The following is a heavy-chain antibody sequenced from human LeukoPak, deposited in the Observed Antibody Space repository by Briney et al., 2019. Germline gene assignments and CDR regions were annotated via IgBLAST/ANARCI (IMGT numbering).Heavy chain of an antibody. V-gene: IGHV4-34*01. CDR1: GGSFSGYY. CDR2: INHSGST. J-gene: IGHJ6*04. D-gene: IGHD3-10*01. CDR3: ARSYYYGSGPYYYGMDV. Sequence: SETLSLTCAVSGGSFSGYYWSWIRQPPGKGLEWMGEINHSGSTNYNPSLKSRVTISGDTSKNQFSLKLSSVTAADTAVYYCARSYYYGSGPYYYGMDVWGKGTTVTVSS.